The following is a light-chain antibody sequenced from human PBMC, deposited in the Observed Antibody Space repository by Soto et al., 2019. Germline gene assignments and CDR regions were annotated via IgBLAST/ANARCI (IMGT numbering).Light chain of an antibody. CDR3: QQYGDSPL. V-gene: IGKV3-20*01. J-gene: IGKJ4*01. Sequence: EIVLTQSPGTLSLSPGERATLSCRASQNVNSIYLAWYQQKPGQAPMLLIYGASSRATGIPDRFSGSGSGTDFTLTISRLEPEDFAVYYYQQYGDSPLFGGGTKVEIK. CDR1: QNVNSIY. CDR2: GAS.